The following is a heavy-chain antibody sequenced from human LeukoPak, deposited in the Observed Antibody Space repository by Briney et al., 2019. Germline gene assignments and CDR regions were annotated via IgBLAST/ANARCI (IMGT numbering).Heavy chain of an antibody. CDR1: GFTFSSYA. CDR2: IRGSGGDT. V-gene: IGHV3-23*01. J-gene: IGHJ4*02. Sequence: SGGSLRLSCAASGFTFSSYAMSWVRQAPGKGLEWVSTIRGSGGDTCYADSVRGRFTISRDNSKNTLYLQMSSLRAEDTAVYYCAKYYYDSESYPDSWGQGTLVTVSS. D-gene: IGHD3-10*01. CDR3: AKYYYDSESYPDS.